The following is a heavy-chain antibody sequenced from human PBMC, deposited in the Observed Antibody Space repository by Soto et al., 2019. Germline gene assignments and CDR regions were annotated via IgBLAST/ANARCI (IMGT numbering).Heavy chain of an antibody. Sequence: QVQLVQSGGEVKRPGASVKVSCKASGYTFTNDGITWVRQAPGQGLEWMGWISGYNGDTNYAQKFQGRVTMTTDTSTSTAYMELRTLTSDDTAVYYCERDSGFDPWGQGTLVTVSS. CDR1: GYTFTNDG. D-gene: IGHD3-10*01. J-gene: IGHJ5*02. CDR2: ISGYNGDT. CDR3: ERDSGFDP. V-gene: IGHV1-18*01.